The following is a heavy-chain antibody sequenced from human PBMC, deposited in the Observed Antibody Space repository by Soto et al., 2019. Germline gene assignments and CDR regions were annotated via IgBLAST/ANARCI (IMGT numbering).Heavy chain of an antibody. V-gene: IGHV4-59*13. CDR2: VSYSGST. Sequence: QVRLQESGPGLVKPSETLSLTCTVSGGSLRNYYWSWIRQPPGKGLEWIGYVSYSGSTIYKPSLKSRVSISVDTSNYQFFLKLSSVTAADTAIYYCARDGDGRMNRTPYYYNGVDVWGQGTTVTVSS. CDR3: ARDGDGRMNRTPYYYNGVDV. D-gene: IGHD2-21*02. J-gene: IGHJ6*02. CDR1: GGSLRNYY.